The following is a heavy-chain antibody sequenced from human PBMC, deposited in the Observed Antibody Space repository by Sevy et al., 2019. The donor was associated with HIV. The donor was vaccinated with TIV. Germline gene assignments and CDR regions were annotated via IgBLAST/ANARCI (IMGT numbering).Heavy chain of an antibody. Sequence: GGSLRLSCAASGFTFSSYAMSWVRQAPGKGLEWVSAISGSDGSTYYADSVKGRFTISRDNSKNTLYLQMNSLRAEDTAVYYCAKDWEGSGYYPEAFDIWGQGTMVTVSS. CDR1: GFTFSSYA. J-gene: IGHJ3*02. CDR2: ISGSDGST. CDR3: AKDWEGSGYYPEAFDI. D-gene: IGHD3-22*01. V-gene: IGHV3-23*01.